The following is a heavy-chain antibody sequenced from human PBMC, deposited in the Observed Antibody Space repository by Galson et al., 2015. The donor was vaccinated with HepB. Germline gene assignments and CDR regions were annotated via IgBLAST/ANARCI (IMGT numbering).Heavy chain of an antibody. Sequence: TLSLTCTVSGGSINSGNYYWSWIRQPAGKGLEWIGRIHISGGTNYNPSLKSRVTISIDTSKNQFSLKLSSVTAADTAVYYCAGGPHKYGFWGASNYFDYWGQGTLVTVSS. CDR1: GGSINSGNYY. CDR2: IHISGGT. V-gene: IGHV4-61*02. D-gene: IGHD3/OR15-3a*01. CDR3: AGGPHKYGFWGASNYFDY. J-gene: IGHJ4*02.